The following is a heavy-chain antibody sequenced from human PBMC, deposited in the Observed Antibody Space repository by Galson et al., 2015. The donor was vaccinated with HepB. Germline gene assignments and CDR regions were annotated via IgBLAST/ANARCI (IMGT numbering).Heavy chain of an antibody. CDR1: GFTFTNYG. CDR2: ISASGDTT. CDR3: AKVLTYYYDHGFDI. J-gene: IGHJ3*02. D-gene: IGHD3-22*01. V-gene: IGHV3-23*01. Sequence: SLRLSCAASGFTFTNYGMNWVRQVPGKGLEWVSGISASGDTTNYADSVKGRFTISRANSRNTLYLQMNSLRAEDTAFYYCAKVLTYYYDHGFDIWGHGTMVTVSS.